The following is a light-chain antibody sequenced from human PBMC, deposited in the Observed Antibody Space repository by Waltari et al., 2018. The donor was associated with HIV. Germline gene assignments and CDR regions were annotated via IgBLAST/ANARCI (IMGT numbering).Light chain of an antibody. CDR1: QSISSY. CDR3: QQRSSWPLIT. V-gene: IGKV3-11*01. Sequence: ELTQYPVTLSVSPGERATLSCRASQSISSYLSWSQQKPGQAPRLLIDDASKRATGIPGRSSGSGSGTDFTLTISSLEPDDVAVYYCQQRSSWPLITFGPGTKVDVK. J-gene: IGKJ3*01. CDR2: DAS.